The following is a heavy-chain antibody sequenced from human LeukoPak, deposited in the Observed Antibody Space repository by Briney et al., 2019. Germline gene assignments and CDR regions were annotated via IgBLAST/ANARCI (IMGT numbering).Heavy chain of an antibody. J-gene: IGHJ4*02. Sequence: SVKVSCKASGGTFGSYAISWVRQAPGQGLEWMGGIIPIFGTANYAQKFQGRVTITADESTSTAYMELSSLRSEDTAVYYCASRGSGSSGYYPFDYWGQGTLVTVSS. CDR3: ASRGSGSSGYYPFDY. CDR2: IIPIFGTA. D-gene: IGHD3-22*01. V-gene: IGHV1-69*13. CDR1: GGTFGSYA.